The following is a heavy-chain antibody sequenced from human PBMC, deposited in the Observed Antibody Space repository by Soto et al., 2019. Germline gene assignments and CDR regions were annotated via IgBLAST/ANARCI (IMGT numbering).Heavy chain of an antibody. J-gene: IGHJ6*02. V-gene: IGHV3-23*01. CDR2: ISGSGGST. CDR1: GFTFSSYA. CDR3: AKDLISSRITMIVVVTRSGMDV. Sequence: GSLRLSCAASGFTFSSYAMSWVRQAPGKGLEWVSAISGSGGSTYYADSVKGRFTISRDNSKNTLYLQMNSLRAEDTAVYYCAKDLISSRITMIVVVTRSGMDVWGQGTTVTVSS. D-gene: IGHD3-22*01.